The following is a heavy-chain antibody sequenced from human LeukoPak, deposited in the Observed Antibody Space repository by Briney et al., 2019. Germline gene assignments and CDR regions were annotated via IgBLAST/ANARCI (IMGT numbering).Heavy chain of an antibody. D-gene: IGHD5-12*01. CDR2: ISYDGSNK. V-gene: IGHV3-30-3*01. J-gene: IGHJ4*02. CDR3: ARLPRKASGLGRDY. CDR1: GFTFSSYA. Sequence: GSLILSCAASGFTFSSYAMHWVRQAPGKGLEWVAVISYDGSNKYYADSVKGRFTISRDNSKNTLYLQMNSLRAEDTAVYYCARLPRKASGLGRDYWGQGTLVTVSS.